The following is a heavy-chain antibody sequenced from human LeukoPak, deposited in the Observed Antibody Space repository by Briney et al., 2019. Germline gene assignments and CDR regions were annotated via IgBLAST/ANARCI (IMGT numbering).Heavy chain of an antibody. CDR3: VRGFSYPSARFPVEFDL. CDR2: IYHSGFT. CDR1: GDSFSRHY. V-gene: IGHV4-59*11. D-gene: IGHD3-10*01. Sequence: SSETLSLTCTLSGDSFSRHYWSWIRQSPGRALEWIGYIYHSGFTNYNLSLKSRVTISLETSQNQFSLNLNSVTAADTAVYYCVRGFSYPSARFPVEFDLWGQGTLVIVSS. J-gene: IGHJ4*02.